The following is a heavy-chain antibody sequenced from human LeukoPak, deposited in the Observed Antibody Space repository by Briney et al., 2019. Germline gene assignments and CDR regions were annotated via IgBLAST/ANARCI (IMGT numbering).Heavy chain of an antibody. V-gene: IGHV1-69*13. CDR2: IIPIFGTA. Sequence: SVKVSCRASGGTFSSYATSWVRQAPGQGLEWMGGIIPIFGTANYAQKFQGRVTITADESTTTAYMDLRSLRSDDTAVYYCARDFGIAVEGLDYWGQGTLVTVSS. J-gene: IGHJ4*02. CDR3: ARDFGIAVEGLDY. D-gene: IGHD6-19*01. CDR1: GGTFSSYA.